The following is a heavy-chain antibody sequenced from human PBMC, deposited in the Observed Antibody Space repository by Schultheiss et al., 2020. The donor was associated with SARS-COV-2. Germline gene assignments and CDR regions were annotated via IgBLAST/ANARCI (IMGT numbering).Heavy chain of an antibody. J-gene: IGHJ4*02. V-gene: IGHV3-30*18. CDR2: ISYDGSNK. CDR1: GFTFSSYG. Sequence: GESLKISCAASGFTFSSYGMHWVRQAPGKGLEWVAVISYDGSNKYYADSVKGRFTISRDNSKNTLYLQMNSLRAEDTAVYYCAKDGGYDWIDYWGQGTLVTVSS. D-gene: IGHD5-12*01. CDR3: AKDGGYDWIDY.